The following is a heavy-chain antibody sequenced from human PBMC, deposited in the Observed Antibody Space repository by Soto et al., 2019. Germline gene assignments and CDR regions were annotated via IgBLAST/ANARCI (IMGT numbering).Heavy chain of an antibody. CDR2: ISSSSSYI. CDR3: ARWYYYDSSGYYHTTYAFDI. D-gene: IGHD3-22*01. Sequence: EVQLVESGGGLVKPGGSLRLSCAASGFTFSSYSMNWVRQAPGKGLEWVSSISSSSSYIYYADSVKGRFTISRDNAKNSLYLQMNSLRAEDTAVYYCARWYYYDSSGYYHTTYAFDIWGQGTMVTVSS. J-gene: IGHJ3*02. CDR1: GFTFSSYS. V-gene: IGHV3-21*01.